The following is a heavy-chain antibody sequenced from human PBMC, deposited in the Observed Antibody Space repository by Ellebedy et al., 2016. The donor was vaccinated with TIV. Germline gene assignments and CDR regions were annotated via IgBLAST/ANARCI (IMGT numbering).Heavy chain of an antibody. CDR2: ISWNSGSI. CDR3: AKATYYYDSSGYYYVGFDY. J-gene: IGHJ4*02. CDR1: GFTFDDYA. Sequence: SLKISCAASGFTFDDYAMHWVRQAPGKGLEWVSGISWNSGSIGYADSVKGRFTISRDNAKNSLYLQMNSLRAEDTALYYCAKATYYYDSSGYYYVGFDYWGQGTLVTVSS. V-gene: IGHV3-9*01. D-gene: IGHD3-22*01.